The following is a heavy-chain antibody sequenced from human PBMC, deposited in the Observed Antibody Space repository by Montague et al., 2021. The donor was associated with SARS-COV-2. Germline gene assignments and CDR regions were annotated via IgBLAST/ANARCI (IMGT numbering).Heavy chain of an antibody. D-gene: IGHD3-10*01. J-gene: IGHJ2*01. V-gene: IGHV4-4*02. CDR2: IYHSGST. Sequence: SETLSLTCAVSGGSISSSHWWSWVRQPPGKGLEWIVEIYHSGSTNYNQSLKSRVTISIDKSKNKFSLKLSSVTAAAAAVYYCAREFRAYGYGGQYWYFDHWGRGTLVTVSS. CDR1: GGSISSSHW. CDR3: AREFRAYGYGGQYWYFDH.